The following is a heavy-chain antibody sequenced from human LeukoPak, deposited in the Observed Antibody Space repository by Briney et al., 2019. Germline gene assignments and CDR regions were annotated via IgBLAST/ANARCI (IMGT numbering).Heavy chain of an antibody. CDR1: GGSIINHY. CDR3: ARDVRYASGWSTPES. CDR2: IYSSGSA. Sequence: SETLSLTCTVSGGSIINHYWSWIRQPAGKGLEWIGRIYSSGSANYSPSLKSRVSMSIDTSNNHFSLNLTSVTAADTALYFCARDVRYASGWSTPESRGQGTLVTVSS. J-gene: IGHJ1*01. D-gene: IGHD6-19*01. V-gene: IGHV4-4*07.